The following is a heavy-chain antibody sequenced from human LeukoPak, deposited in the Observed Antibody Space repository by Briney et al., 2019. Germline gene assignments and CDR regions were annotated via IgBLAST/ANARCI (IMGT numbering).Heavy chain of an antibody. Sequence: ASVKVSCKTSGYTFTSYYMHWVRQAPGQGLEWMGIINPSGGSTSYAQKFQGRVTMTRDTSTSTAYMELSSLRSEDTAVYYCARAHYYDSSDYHPRWFDPWGQGTLVTVSS. CDR3: ARAHYYDSSDYHPRWFDP. CDR2: INPSGGST. V-gene: IGHV1-46*01. CDR1: GYTFTSYY. J-gene: IGHJ5*02. D-gene: IGHD3-22*01.